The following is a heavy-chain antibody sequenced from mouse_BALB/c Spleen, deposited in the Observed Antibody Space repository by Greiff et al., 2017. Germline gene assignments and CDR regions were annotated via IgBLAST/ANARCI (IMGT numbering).Heavy chain of an antibody. D-gene: IGHD2-1*01. CDR3: ARGDYGNPFAY. CDR1: GYSFTSYY. CDR2: IFPGSGNT. J-gene: IGHJ3*01. V-gene: IGHV1-66*01. Sequence: QVQLQQSGPELVKPGASVKISCKASGYSFTSYYIHWVKQRPGQGLEWIGWIFPGSGNTKYNEKFKGKATLTADTSSSTAYMQLSSLTSEDSAVYFCARGDYGNPFAYWGQGTLVTVSA.